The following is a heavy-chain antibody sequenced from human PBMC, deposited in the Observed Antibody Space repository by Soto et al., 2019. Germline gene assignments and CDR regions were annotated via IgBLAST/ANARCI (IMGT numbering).Heavy chain of an antibody. CDR1: GFSVSSNY. CDR3: AKDLRPNRRASYYYYYGMDV. V-gene: IGHV3-53*01. CDR2: VYSGGST. Sequence: PGGSLRLSCAASGFSVSSNYMTWVRQAPGKGLEWAAVVYSGGSTYYADSVKGRFTISRDNSKNTLYLQMNSLRAEDTAVYYCAKDLRPNRRASYYYYYGMDVWGQGTTVTVSS. J-gene: IGHJ6*02. D-gene: IGHD3-9*01.